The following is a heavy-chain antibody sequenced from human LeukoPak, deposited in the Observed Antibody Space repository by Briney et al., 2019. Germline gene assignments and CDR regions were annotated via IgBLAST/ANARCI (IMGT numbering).Heavy chain of an antibody. D-gene: IGHD2-2*01. Sequence: PGRSLRLSCVASGFIFDDYGMHWVRQAPGKGLEWVAGISWNSGSIGYADSVKGRFTIYRDNTKNSLYLEMNSLRAEDTALYYCAKDGSSTGHYYYGMDVRGQGTTVTVSS. CDR2: ISWNSGSI. V-gene: IGHV3-9*01. CDR3: AKDGSSTGHYYYGMDV. CDR1: GFIFDDYG. J-gene: IGHJ6*02.